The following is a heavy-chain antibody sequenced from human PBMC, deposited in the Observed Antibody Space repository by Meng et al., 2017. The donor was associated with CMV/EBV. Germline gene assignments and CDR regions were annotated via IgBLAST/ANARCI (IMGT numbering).Heavy chain of an antibody. J-gene: IGHJ6*02. CDR2: MNPNSGNT. Sequence: ASVKVSCKAFGYTFTSYDINWVRQATGQGLERMGWMNPNSGNTGYAQKFQGRVTITRNTSISTAYMELSSLRSEDTAVYYCARGEGFDCSSTSCYIYYYYYYGMDVWGQGTTVTVSS. D-gene: IGHD2-2*02. V-gene: IGHV1-8*03. CDR1: GYTFTSYD. CDR3: ARGEGFDCSSTSCYIYYYYYYGMDV.